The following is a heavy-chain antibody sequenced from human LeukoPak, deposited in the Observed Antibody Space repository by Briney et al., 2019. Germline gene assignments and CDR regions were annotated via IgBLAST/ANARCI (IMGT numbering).Heavy chain of an antibody. Sequence: ASVRVSCKASGYTFSSHGITWVRQAPGQGLEWMGWISGYNGNTNYAQKLQGRVTMTTDTSTSTAYTELRSLRSDDTAVYYCARAKAVAGKGWFYFDYWGQGTLVTVSS. CDR2: ISGYNGNT. D-gene: IGHD6-19*01. CDR1: GYTFSSHG. CDR3: ARAKAVAGKGWFYFDY. V-gene: IGHV1-18*01. J-gene: IGHJ4*02.